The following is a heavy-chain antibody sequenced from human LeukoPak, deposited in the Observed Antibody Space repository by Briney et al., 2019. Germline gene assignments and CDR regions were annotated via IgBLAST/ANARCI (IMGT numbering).Heavy chain of an antibody. Sequence: SGGSLRLSCAASGFTVSSNYMSWVRQAPGKGLEWVSVIYSGGNTDYADSVKGRFTISRDSSKNTLYLQMNSLRAEDTAVYYCARDIREWSGSYYPDYWGQGTLVTVSS. J-gene: IGHJ4*02. V-gene: IGHV3-53*01. CDR1: GFTVSSNY. CDR3: ARDIREWSGSYYPDY. D-gene: IGHD1-26*01. CDR2: IYSGGNT.